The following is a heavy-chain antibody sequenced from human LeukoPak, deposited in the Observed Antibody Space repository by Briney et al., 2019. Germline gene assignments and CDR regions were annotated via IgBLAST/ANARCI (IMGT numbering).Heavy chain of an antibody. V-gene: IGHV4-34*01. Sequence: SETLSLTCAVYGGSFSGYYWSWIRQPPGKGLEWIGEINHSGSTNYNPSLKSRVTISVDKSKNQFSLKLSSVTAADTAVYYCARGALDSSGYHDAFDIWGQGTMVTVSS. CDR1: GGSFSGYY. J-gene: IGHJ3*02. CDR3: ARGALDSSGYHDAFDI. CDR2: INHSGST. D-gene: IGHD3-22*01.